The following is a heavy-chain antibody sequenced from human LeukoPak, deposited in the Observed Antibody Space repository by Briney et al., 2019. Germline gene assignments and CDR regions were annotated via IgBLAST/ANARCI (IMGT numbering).Heavy chain of an antibody. Sequence: PGGSLRLSCAASGFTFSSYWISWVRQAPGKGLEWVANIKQDGSEKYYVDSVKSRFTISRDNAKNSLYLQMNSLRAEDTAVYYCARDGSTQQWLSFYYYYYYMDVWGKGTTVTVSS. D-gene: IGHD6-19*01. V-gene: IGHV3-7*01. CDR2: IKQDGSEK. CDR1: GFTFSSYW. J-gene: IGHJ6*03. CDR3: ARDGSTQQWLSFYYYYYYMDV.